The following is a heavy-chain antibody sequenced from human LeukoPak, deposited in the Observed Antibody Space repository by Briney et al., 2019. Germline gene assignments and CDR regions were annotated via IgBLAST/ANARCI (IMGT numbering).Heavy chain of an antibody. V-gene: IGHV1-18*01. CDR2: ISAYNGNT. CDR3: ARAPNYSIYYYYYYMDV. Sequence: ASVKVSCKASGYTFTSYGISWVRQAPGQGLEWMGWISAYNGNTNYAQKLQGRVTMTTDTSASTAYMELRSLRSDDTAVYYCARAPNYSIYYYYYYMDVWGKGTTVTISS. J-gene: IGHJ6*03. D-gene: IGHD3-10*01. CDR1: GYTFTSYG.